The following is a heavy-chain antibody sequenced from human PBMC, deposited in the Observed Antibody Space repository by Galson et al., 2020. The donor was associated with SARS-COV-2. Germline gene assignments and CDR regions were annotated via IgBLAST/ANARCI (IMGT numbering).Heavy chain of an antibody. CDR3: ATLTSGSLI. Sequence: GESLKISCAASGFTFSRYAMHWVRQAPGKGLEWVAVIWYDGSNKYHADSVKGRFTISRDNSKNRVYLQTNSLRAEDTAVYYCATLTSGSLIWGQGTMVTVSS. J-gene: IGHJ3*02. CDR1: GFTFSRYA. CDR2: IWYDGSNK. V-gene: IGHV3-33*03. D-gene: IGHD3-22*01.